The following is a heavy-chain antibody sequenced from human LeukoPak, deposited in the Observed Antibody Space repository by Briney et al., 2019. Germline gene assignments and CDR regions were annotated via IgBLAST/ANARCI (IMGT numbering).Heavy chain of an antibody. V-gene: IGHV3-43*02. CDR3: AKDKSRDGYIGDAFDI. CDR1: GFSFSNCS. D-gene: IGHD5-24*01. J-gene: IGHJ3*02. Sequence: GGSLRLSCAASGFSFSNCSMNWVRQAPGKGLEWVSLISGDGGSTYYADSVKGRFTISRDNSKNSLYLQMNSLRTEDTALYYCAKDKSRDGYIGDAFDIWGQGTMVTVSS. CDR2: ISGDGGST.